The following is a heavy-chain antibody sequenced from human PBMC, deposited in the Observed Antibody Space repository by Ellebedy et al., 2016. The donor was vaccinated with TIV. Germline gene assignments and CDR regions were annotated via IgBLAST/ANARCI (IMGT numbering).Heavy chain of an antibody. J-gene: IGHJ4*02. V-gene: IGHV3-64D*06. CDR3: VKDEGGYGSGWTNYFAF. CDR2: ISKSGDGT. Sequence: PGGSLRLSCSASGFTFSSYAMHWVRQAPGKGLEHISAISKSGDGTYYADSVKAKFTISRDNPKNTLYLQMSSLRTEDTGIYYCVKDEGGYGSGWTNYFAFWGRGTPVTVSS. CDR1: GFTFSSYA. D-gene: IGHD6-19*01.